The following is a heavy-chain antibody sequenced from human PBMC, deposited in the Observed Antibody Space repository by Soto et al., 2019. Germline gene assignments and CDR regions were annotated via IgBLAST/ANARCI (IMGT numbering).Heavy chain of an antibody. D-gene: IGHD3-10*01. CDR1: GGSISSGGYS. Sequence: SETLSLTCAVSGGSISSGGYSWSWIRQPPGKGLERIGYIYHSGSTYYNPSLKSRVTISVDRSKNQFSLNLSSVTAADTAVYYCARVPGPWGQGTLVTVSS. CDR2: IYHSGST. V-gene: IGHV4-30-2*01. J-gene: IGHJ5*02. CDR3: ARVPGP.